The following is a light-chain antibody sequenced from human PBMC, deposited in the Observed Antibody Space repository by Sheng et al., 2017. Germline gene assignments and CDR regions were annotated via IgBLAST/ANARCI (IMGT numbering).Light chain of an antibody. CDR2: AAS. Sequence: DIQMTQSPSSLSASVGDRVTITCRASQGISNYLAWYQQKPGKVPKLLIYAASTLQSGVPSRFSGSGSGTDFTLTISSLQPEDVATYYCQKXNRPFTFGPGTKVDIK. V-gene: IGKV1-27*01. CDR3: QKXNRPFT. CDR1: QGISNY. J-gene: IGKJ3*01.